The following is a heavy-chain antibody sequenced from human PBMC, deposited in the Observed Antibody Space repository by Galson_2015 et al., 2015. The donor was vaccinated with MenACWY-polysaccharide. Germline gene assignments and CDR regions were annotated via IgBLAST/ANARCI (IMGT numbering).Heavy chain of an antibody. J-gene: IGHJ3*02. Sequence: SLRLSCAASGFTFSSYAMSWVRQAPGKGLEWVSGVSASGGSTVYTDYAKGRFTMSRDNSTRTLYLQMNSLRAEDTAVYYCAKDTGQGEDAYSWGTFDIWGRGTTVTVSS. CDR2: VSASGGST. D-gene: IGHD3-10*01. V-gene: IGHV3-23*01. CDR1: GFTFSSYA. CDR3: AKDTGQGEDAYSWGTFDI.